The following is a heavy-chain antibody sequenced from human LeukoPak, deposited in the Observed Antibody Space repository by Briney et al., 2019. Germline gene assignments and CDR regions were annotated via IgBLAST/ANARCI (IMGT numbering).Heavy chain of an antibody. D-gene: IGHD3-3*01. J-gene: IGHJ6*03. CDR3: TRWPYDFWSGYSYYYYYMDV. CDR2: ISGSGGST. CDR1: GFTFSSYA. V-gene: IGHV3-23*01. Sequence: GGSLRLSCAASGFTFSSYAMSWVRQAPGKGLEWVSAISGSGGSTYYADSVKGRFTISRDNSKNTLYLQMNSLRAEDTAVYYCTRWPYDFWSGYSYYYYYMDVWGKGTTVTVSS.